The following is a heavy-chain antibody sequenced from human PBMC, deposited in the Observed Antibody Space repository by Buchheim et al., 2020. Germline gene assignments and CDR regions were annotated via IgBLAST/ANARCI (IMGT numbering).Heavy chain of an antibody. CDR3: AKVGSSAYFFES. CDR1: GFTFTSYL. V-gene: IGHV3-23*01. CDR2: INGRGDNT. Sequence: EVGLLESGGSLAQPGGSLILSCAASGFTFTSYLMMWVRQGPGKGLECVSTINGRGDNTYYADSVKGRFIISRDTCRNPVYLRMDSLRVEDTAIYYCAKVGSSAYFFESWGRGTL. J-gene: IGHJ4*02.